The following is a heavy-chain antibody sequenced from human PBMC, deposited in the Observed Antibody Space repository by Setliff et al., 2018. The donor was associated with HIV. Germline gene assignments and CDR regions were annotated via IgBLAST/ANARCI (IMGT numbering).Heavy chain of an antibody. D-gene: IGHD1-26*01. CDR2: VSSIGNT. CDR3: ARTRAPYFFDF. Sequence: SETLSLTCTVSGDSIRGYYWSWIRQSPRTRLEWIGYVSSIGNTNYNPSLKSRVTISVDTSKNQFSLQLNSVTAADTAVYFCARTRAPYFFDFWGQGAQVTVSS. J-gene: IGHJ4*02. V-gene: IGHV4-4*08. CDR1: GDSIRGYY.